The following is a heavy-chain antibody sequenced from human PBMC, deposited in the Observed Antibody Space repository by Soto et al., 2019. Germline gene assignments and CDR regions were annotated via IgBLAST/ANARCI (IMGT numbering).Heavy chain of an antibody. D-gene: IGHD3-3*01. Sequence: ASVKVSCKASGYTFTGHYIHWVRQAPEQGPEWMGEIGPESGATRYAQKFQGRVTMTMDMSITTVYVELSNLSPDDTAVYYCTKDGGFLEWLDRCALDIWGQGTMVNVSS. CDR1: GYTFTGHY. CDR3: TKDGGFLEWLDRCALDI. V-gene: IGHV1-2*02. J-gene: IGHJ3*02. CDR2: IGPESGAT.